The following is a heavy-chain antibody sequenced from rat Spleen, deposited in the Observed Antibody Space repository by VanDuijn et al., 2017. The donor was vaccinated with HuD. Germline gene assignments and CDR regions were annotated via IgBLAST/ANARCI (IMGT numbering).Heavy chain of an antibody. J-gene: IGHJ4*01. CDR2: IWTGGST. Sequence: QVQLKESGPGLVQPSQTLSLTCPVSGFSLTSYHVNWVRQPPGKGLEWMGVIWTGGSTAYNSLLKSRLSISRDTSKNQVFLEMNSLQTEDTVTYYCAVHTMGITTHYYVMDAWGQGASVTVSS. D-gene: IGHD1-9*01. V-gene: IGHV2-43*01. CDR1: GFSLTSYH. CDR3: AVHTMGITTHYYVMDA.